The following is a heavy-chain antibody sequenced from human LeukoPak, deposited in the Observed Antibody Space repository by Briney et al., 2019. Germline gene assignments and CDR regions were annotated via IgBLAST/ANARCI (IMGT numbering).Heavy chain of an antibody. CDR3: ARGEYSSSWYPFDY. D-gene: IGHD6-13*01. Sequence: ASVKVSRKTSGYTFTGYDINWVRQAPGQGLEWMGWMKSNSGDTHFAQKFQGRVTMTRNISISTAFMELSSLRSEDTAVYYCARGEYSSSWYPFDYWGQGSLVTVSS. CDR2: MKSNSGDT. V-gene: IGHV1-8*01. CDR1: GYTFTGYD. J-gene: IGHJ4*02.